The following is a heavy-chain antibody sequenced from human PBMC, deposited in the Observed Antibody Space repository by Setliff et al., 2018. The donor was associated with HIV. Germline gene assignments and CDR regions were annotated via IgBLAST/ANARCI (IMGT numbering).Heavy chain of an antibody. V-gene: IGHV1-18*01. J-gene: IGHJ6*03. Sequence: GASVKVSCKASGYTFDSYGISWVRQAPGQGLEWMGWITDYNGNTNYAQKLQGRVTMTTDTSTSTAYMELRSLRSDDTAVYYCARDRGISGSLGYYYYYMDVWGKGTTVTVSS. D-gene: IGHD3-10*01. CDR2: ITDYNGNT. CDR3: ARDRGISGSLGYYYYYMDV. CDR1: GYTFDSYG.